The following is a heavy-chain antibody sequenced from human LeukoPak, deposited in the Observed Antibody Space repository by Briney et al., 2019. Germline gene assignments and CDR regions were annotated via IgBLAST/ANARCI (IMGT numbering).Heavy chain of an antibody. Sequence: SETLSLTCTVSGGSISSSSYYWGWIRQPPGKGLEWIGSIYYSGSTYDNPSLKSRVTISVDTSKNQFSLKLSSVTAADTAVYYYARRLGIEFDYWGQGTLVTVSS. CDR1: GGSISSSSYY. CDR2: IYYSGST. J-gene: IGHJ4*02. CDR3: ARRLGIEFDY. V-gene: IGHV4-39*01. D-gene: IGHD3-16*01.